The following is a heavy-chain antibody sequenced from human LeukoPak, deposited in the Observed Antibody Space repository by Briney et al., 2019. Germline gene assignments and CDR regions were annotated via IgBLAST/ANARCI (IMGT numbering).Heavy chain of an antibody. CDR1: GGSISSGGSY. CDR3: ARVKGYSYGYLSY. D-gene: IGHD5-18*01. CDR2: IYYSGST. J-gene: IGHJ4*02. V-gene: IGHV4-31*03. Sequence: PSETLSLTCTVSGGSISSGGSYWSWIRQHPGKGLEWIGYIYYSGSTYYNPSLKSRVTISVDTSKNQFSLKLSSVTAADTAVYYCARVKGYSYGYLSYWGQGTLVTVSS.